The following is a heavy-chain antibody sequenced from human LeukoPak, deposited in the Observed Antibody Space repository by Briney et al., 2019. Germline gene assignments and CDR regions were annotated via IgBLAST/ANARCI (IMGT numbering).Heavy chain of an antibody. CDR2: INHRGDT. CDR3: ARGPTISETGYFDY. V-gene: IGHV4-34*01. J-gene: IGHJ4*02. CDR1: GGSFSTYY. D-gene: IGHD7-27*01. Sequence: SETLSLTCTVYGGSFSTYYWSWIRQSPGKGLEWIAEINHRGDTNYNPSVKSRVTISVDTSKNQFSLKVRSLTAADTAVYYCARGPTISETGYFDYWGQGTLVTVSS.